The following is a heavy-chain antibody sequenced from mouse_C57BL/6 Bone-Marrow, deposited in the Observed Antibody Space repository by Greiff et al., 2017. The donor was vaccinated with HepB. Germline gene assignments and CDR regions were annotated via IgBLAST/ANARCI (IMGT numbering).Heavy chain of an antibody. Sequence: DVKLVESGGGLVKPGGSLKLSCAASGFTFSSYAMSWVRQTPEKRLEWVATISDGGSYTYYPDNVKGRFTISRDNAKNNLYLQMSHLKAEDTAMYYWARAPYGSSEAWFAYWGQGTLVTVSA. CDR2: ISDGGSYT. CDR3: ARAPYGSSEAWFAY. V-gene: IGHV5-4*03. J-gene: IGHJ3*01. CDR1: GFTFSSYA. D-gene: IGHD1-1*01.